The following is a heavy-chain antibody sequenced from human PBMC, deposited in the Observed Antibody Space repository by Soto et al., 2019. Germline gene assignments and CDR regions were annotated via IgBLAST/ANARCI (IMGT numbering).Heavy chain of an antibody. CDR3: AKDRPLTYYDYILGSPFDI. D-gene: IGHD3-16*01. V-gene: IGHV3-23*01. J-gene: IGHJ3*02. CDR2: ISGSDGST. Sequence: EVQVLESGGGLVQPGGSLRLSCEASGFTFSSYAMSWVRQAPGKGLEWVSAISGSDGSTYYADSVKGRFTISRDNSKNTLYLQMNSLRAEDTAVYYCAKDRPLTYYDYILGSPFDIWGQGTMVTVSS. CDR1: GFTFSSYA.